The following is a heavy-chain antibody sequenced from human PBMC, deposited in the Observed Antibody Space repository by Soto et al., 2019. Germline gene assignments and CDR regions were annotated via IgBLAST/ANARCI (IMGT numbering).Heavy chain of an antibody. V-gene: IGHV1-18*01. Sequence: ASVKVSCKASGYTFTSYGISWVRQAPGQGLEWMGWISAYNGNTNYAQKLQGRVTMTTDTSTSTAYMELRSLRSDDTAVYYCARTLGYSRSWNNWFDPWGQGTLVTVSS. CDR3: ARTLGYSRSWNNWFDP. D-gene: IGHD6-13*01. CDR1: GYTFTSYG. J-gene: IGHJ5*02. CDR2: ISAYNGNT.